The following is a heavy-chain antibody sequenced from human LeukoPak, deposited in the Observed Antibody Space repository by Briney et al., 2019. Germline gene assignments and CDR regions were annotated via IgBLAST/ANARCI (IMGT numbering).Heavy chain of an antibody. Sequence: GGSLRLSCVVSGFTFSSQAMSWVRQAPGKGLEWIAGISESGDVTFHVDSVKGRFTISRDNSKNTLFLHMNSLRLEDTAIYYCARDYLTVESPGYLDLWGQGTLVTVSS. CDR1: GFTFSSQA. D-gene: IGHD4-23*01. CDR2: ISESGDVT. CDR3: ARDYLTVESPGYLDL. J-gene: IGHJ5*02. V-gene: IGHV3-23*01.